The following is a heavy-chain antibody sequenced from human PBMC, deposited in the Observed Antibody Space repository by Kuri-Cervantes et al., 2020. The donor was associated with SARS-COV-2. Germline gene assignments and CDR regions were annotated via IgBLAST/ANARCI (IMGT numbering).Heavy chain of an antibody. V-gene: IGHV3-15*01. J-gene: IGHJ4*02. CDR1: GFPFSDYR. CDR3: TTDFVVVPAAFFDY. Sequence: GGSLRLSCAASGFPFSDYRMNWIRQAPGEGLEWVGRIKSKTDGGTTDYAAPVKGRFTISRDDSKNTLYLQMNSLKTEDTAVYYCTTDFVVVPAAFFDYWGQGTLVTVSS. D-gene: IGHD2-2*01. CDR2: IKSKTDGGTT.